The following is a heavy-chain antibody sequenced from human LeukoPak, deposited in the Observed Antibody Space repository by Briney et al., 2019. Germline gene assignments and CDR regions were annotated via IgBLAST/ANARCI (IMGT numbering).Heavy chain of an antibody. CDR3: ATRGW. CDR2: LYSCGSI. D-gene: IGHD2-15*01. CDR1: GFTVNSDF. V-gene: IGHV3-66*01. J-gene: IGHJ4*02. Sequence: PVGSLRLSSAASGFTVNSDFMIWVRQAAGHGLGGFSILYSCGSIKYADSIRRRFTISSDNPKNTLYLQMNSLRAEDTSVYYCATRGWWGQGTLVTGSA.